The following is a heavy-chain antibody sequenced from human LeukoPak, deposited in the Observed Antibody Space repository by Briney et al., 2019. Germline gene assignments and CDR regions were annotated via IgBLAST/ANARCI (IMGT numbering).Heavy chain of an antibody. J-gene: IGHJ3*02. D-gene: IGHD3-3*02. Sequence: GSLRLSCAASGFTFSSYAMSWVRQAPGKGLEWIGYIYYSGDTNQNPSLNSRATISVDTSKNQFSLKLKSVAAADTAVYYCARELGRAFDIWGQGIVVIVSS. CDR2: IYYSGDT. CDR3: ARELGRAFDI. CDR1: GFTFSSYA. V-gene: IGHV4-59*01.